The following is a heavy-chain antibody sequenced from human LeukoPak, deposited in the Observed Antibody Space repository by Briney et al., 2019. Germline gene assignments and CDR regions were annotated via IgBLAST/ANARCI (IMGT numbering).Heavy chain of an antibody. V-gene: IGHV3-13*01. Sequence: GGSLRLSCAASGFTFSSYDMHWVRQATGKGLEWVSAIGTAGDTYYPGSVKGRFTISGENAKNSLYLQMNSLRAGDTAVYYCARGGGSGLYYYYGMDVWGQGTTVTVSS. D-gene: IGHD3-10*01. CDR3: ARGGGSGLYYYYGMDV. J-gene: IGHJ6*02. CDR2: IGTAGDT. CDR1: GFTFSSYD.